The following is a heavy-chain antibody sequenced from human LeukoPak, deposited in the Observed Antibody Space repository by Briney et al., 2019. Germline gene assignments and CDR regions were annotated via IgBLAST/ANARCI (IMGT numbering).Heavy chain of an antibody. V-gene: IGHV1-69*04. Sequence: SVKVSCKASGGTFSSYTIAWVRQAPGQGLEWMGRIIPILGIANYAQKFQGRVTITADKSTSTAYMELSSLRSEDTAVYYCARDLPVVLDDGAFDIWGQGTMVTVSS. CDR2: IIPILGIA. CDR3: ARDLPVVLDDGAFDI. CDR1: GGTFSSYT. J-gene: IGHJ3*02. D-gene: IGHD3-3*01.